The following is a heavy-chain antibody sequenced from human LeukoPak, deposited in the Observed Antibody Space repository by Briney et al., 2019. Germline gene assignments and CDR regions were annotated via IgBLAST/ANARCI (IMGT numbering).Heavy chain of an antibody. CDR3: AKSMMGDFDC. CDR1: GFTFSSYA. V-gene: IGHV3-23*01. Sequence: GGSLRLSCAASGFTFSSYAMSWVRQAPGKGLEWVSAISGSGGSTYYADSVKGRFTISRDTSKNTLYLQMNSLRVEDTAVYYCAKSMMGDFDCWGQGTLVTVSS. D-gene: IGHD3-22*01. CDR2: ISGSGGST. J-gene: IGHJ4*02.